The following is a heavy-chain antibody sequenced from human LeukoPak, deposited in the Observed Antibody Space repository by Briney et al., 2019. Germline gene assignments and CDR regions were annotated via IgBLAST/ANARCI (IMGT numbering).Heavy chain of an antibody. V-gene: IGHV4-59*01. J-gene: IGHJ3*02. CDR1: GGSISSYY. Sequence: PSETLSLTCTVPGGSISSYYWSWIRQPPGKGLEWIGYIYYSGSTNYNPSLKSRVTISVDTSKNQFSLKLSSVTAADTAVYYCARAYDSSGYGVDAFDIWGQGTMVTVSS. D-gene: IGHD3-22*01. CDR3: ARAYDSSGYGVDAFDI. CDR2: IYYSGST.